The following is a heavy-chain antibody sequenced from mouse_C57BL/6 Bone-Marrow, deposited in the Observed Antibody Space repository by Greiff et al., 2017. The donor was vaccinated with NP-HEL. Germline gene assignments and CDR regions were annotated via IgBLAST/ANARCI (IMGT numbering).Heavy chain of an antibody. CDR2: ISTYYGDA. CDR1: GYTFTDYA. Sequence: QVHVKQSGPELVRPGVSVKISCKGSGYTFTDYAMHWVKQSHAKSLEWIGVISTYYGDASYNQKFKDKATMTVDKSSSTAYMELARLTSEDSAVYYCARGKTAQASMDYWGQGTSVTVSS. D-gene: IGHD3-2*02. CDR3: ARGKTAQASMDY. V-gene: IGHV1-67*01. J-gene: IGHJ4*01.